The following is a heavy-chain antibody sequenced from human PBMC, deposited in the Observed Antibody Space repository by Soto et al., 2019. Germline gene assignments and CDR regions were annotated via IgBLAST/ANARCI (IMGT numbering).Heavy chain of an antibody. D-gene: IGHD1-26*01. V-gene: IGHV4-30-4*01. J-gene: IGHJ4*02. CDR3: ARGPSGDKVDY. CDR1: GASISNGYYS. CDR2: IHSGGTT. Sequence: SETLSLTCTVSGASISNGYYSWSWIRQSPGTGLEWIGHIHSGGTTYSNPSLKSQLTISVDMSKNQFSLKLSSLTAADTAVYYCARGPSGDKVDYWGQGTLVTVSS.